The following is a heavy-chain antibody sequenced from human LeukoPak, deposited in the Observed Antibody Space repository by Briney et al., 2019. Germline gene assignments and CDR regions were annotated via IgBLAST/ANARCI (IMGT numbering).Heavy chain of an antibody. Sequence: GGSLRLSCAASGFTFSSYGMHWVRQAPGKGLEWVAVISYDGSNKYYADSVKGRFTISRDNSKNTLYLQMNSLRAEDTAVYYCASYGITMVRGVIIEGAPDYWGQGTLVTVSS. J-gene: IGHJ4*02. CDR2: ISYDGSNK. CDR3: ASYGITMVRGVIIEGAPDY. D-gene: IGHD3-10*01. CDR1: GFTFSSYG. V-gene: IGHV3-30*03.